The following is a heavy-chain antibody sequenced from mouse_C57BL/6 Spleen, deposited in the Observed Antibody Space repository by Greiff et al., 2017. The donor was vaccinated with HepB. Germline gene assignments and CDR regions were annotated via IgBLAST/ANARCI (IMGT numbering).Heavy chain of an antibody. Sequence: VQLQQSGAELARPGASVKLSCKASGYTFTSYGISWVKQRTGQGLEWIGEIYPRSGNTYYNEKFKGKATLTADKSSSTAYMELRSLTSEDSAVYFCARGGITTVVARYFDVWGTGTTVTVSS. CDR1: GYTFTSYG. J-gene: IGHJ1*03. CDR3: ARGGITTVVARYFDV. V-gene: IGHV1-81*01. CDR2: IYPRSGNT. D-gene: IGHD1-1*01.